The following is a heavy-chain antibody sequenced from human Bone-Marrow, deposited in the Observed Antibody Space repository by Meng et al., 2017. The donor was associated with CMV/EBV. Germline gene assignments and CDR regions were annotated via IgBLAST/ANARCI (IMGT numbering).Heavy chain of an antibody. J-gene: IGHJ5*02. Sequence: GALRLSCAASGFTFGRYGMHGVGQAPGKRLGWVAFIRYDGGNQYYADSVKGRFTISRDNSKNTLYLQMNSLRAEDTAVYYCAKDPAPWGQRTLVTVSS. D-gene: IGHD2-2*01. CDR1: GFTFGRYG. CDR3: AKDPAP. V-gene: IGHV3-30*02. CDR2: IRYDGGNQ.